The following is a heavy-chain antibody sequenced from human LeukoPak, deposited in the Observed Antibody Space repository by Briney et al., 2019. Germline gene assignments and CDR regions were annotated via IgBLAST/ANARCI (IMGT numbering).Heavy chain of an antibody. D-gene: IGHD1-1*01. CDR2: INHSGST. J-gene: IGHJ4*02. Sequence: SETLSLTCAVYGGSFSGYYWSWIRQPPGKGLEWIGEINHSGSTNYNPSLKSRVTISVDTSKNQFSLKLSSVTAADTAVYYCARVGFSSEDGYWGQGTLVTVSS. V-gene: IGHV4-34*01. CDR3: ARVGFSSEDGY. CDR1: GGSFSGYY.